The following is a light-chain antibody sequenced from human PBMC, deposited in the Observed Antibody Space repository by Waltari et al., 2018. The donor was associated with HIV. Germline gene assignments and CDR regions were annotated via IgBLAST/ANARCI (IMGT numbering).Light chain of an antibody. J-gene: IGLJ1*01. Sequence: QSALTQPRSVSASPGQSVTISCTGSSSDVGGYNYVSWYRQYPGKAPKLMIYDVSKRPSGVPDRFSGSNSVNTASLTISGLQAEDEADYYCCSYAGSSYVFGTGTKVTVL. CDR3: CSYAGSSYV. CDR2: DVS. CDR1: SSDVGGYNY. V-gene: IGLV2-11*01.